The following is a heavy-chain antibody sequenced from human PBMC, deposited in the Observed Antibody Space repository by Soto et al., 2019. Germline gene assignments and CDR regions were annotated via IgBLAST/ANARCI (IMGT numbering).Heavy chain of an antibody. CDR3: MRENWYYDY. CDR2: IFPKSGAT. J-gene: IGHJ4*02. Sequence: ASVKVSCKASGYSFTDYYMHWVRQAPGQGLEWMGYIFPKSGATNYVQNFQGRVTMTRDTSITTVYMELSSLRSDDPAVYYCMRENWYYDYWGQGSLVTVSS. CDR1: GYSFTDYY. D-gene: IGHD1-7*01. V-gene: IGHV1-2*02.